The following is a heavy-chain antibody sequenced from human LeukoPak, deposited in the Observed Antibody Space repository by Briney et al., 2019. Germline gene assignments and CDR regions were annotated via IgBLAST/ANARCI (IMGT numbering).Heavy chain of an antibody. J-gene: IGHJ4*02. CDR1: GFTFSSYW. D-gene: IGHD3-10*01. CDR2: IKQDGSEK. CDR3: ARHHSQYYYGSGSSYDY. V-gene: IGHV3-7*01. Sequence: GGTLTLTCAASGFTFSSYWMSWVRQAPGKGLEWVANIKQDGSEKYNVDPVKGRFTISRDNAKNSLYLQMNSLRAEDTAVYYCARHHSQYYYGSGSSYDYWGQGTLVTVSS.